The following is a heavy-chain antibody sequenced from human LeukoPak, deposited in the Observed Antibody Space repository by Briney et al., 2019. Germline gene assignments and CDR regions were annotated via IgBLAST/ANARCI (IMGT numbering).Heavy chain of an antibody. J-gene: IGHJ3*02. Sequence: ASVKVSCKASGYSFTDYYMHWVRQAPGQGLEWMAWINPNSGGTNYAQNFQGRVTMTRDTSISTAYMEVNRLTSDDTAMYYCARVGQETAGLPTDAFDIWGQGTMVPVS. CDR1: GYSFTDYY. D-gene: IGHD2-21*02. CDR3: ARVGQETAGLPTDAFDI. V-gene: IGHV1-2*02. CDR2: INPNSGGT.